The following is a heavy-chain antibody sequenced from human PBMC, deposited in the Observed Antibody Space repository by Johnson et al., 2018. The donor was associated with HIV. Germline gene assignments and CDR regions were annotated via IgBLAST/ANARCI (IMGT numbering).Heavy chain of an antibody. CDR1: GFTFSDYY. D-gene: IGHD1-26*01. J-gene: IGHJ3*02. CDR3: ARGSGGIVGAQDI. CDR2: ISGGGNT. V-gene: IGHV3-66*01. Sequence: VQLVESGGGLVKPGGSLRLSCAVSGFTFSDYYMSCIRQAPGKGLEWVSVISGGGNTYYADSVKGRFTISRDNSKNTLYLQMNSLRAEDTAVYYCARGSGGIVGAQDIWGQGTMVTVSS.